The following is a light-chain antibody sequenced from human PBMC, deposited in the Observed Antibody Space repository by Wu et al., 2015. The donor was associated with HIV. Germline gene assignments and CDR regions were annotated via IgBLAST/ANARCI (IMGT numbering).Light chain of an antibody. J-gene: IGKJ3*01. CDR3: QQYGSSLFT. CDR1: QSVSSSY. V-gene: IGKV3-20*01. Sequence: EIVLTQSPGTLSLSPGERATLSCRASQSVSSSYLAWYQQKPGQAPRLLIYGASNRATGIPDRFSGSGSGTDFILTISRLEPEDFAVYYCQQYGSSLFTFGPGTKVDIK. CDR2: GAS.